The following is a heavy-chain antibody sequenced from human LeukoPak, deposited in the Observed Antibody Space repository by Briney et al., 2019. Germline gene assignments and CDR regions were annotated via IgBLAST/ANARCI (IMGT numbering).Heavy chain of an antibody. Sequence: PSETLSLTCTVSGGSISNYFWSWIRQSPGKGLEWIGYIYYSGSTNYNPSLKSRVTISVDTSKNQFSLKLSSVTAADTAVYYCARERTSYSYGNYYYYGLDVWGQGTTVTVSS. CDR3: ARERTSYSYGNYYYYGLDV. CDR2: IYYSGST. D-gene: IGHD5-18*01. CDR1: GGSISNYF. V-gene: IGHV4-59*01. J-gene: IGHJ6*02.